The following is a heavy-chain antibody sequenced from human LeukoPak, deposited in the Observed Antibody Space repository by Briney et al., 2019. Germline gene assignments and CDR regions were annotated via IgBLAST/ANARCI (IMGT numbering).Heavy chain of an antibody. CDR1: GDSVSSNSVA. V-gene: IGHV6-1*01. D-gene: IGHD6-13*01. Sequence: SQTLSLTCAISGDSVSSNSVAWNWIRQAPLRGLEWLGRTYYRSKWYNEYAVSVKSRITINPDTSKNQFSLQLNSVTPEDTAVYYCARGWEPYSSSLDYWGQGTLVTVSS. CDR3: ARGWEPYSSSLDY. J-gene: IGHJ4*02. CDR2: TYYRSKWYN.